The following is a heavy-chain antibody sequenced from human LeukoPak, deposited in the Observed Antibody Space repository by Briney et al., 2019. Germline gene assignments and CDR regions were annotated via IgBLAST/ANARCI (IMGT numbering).Heavy chain of an antibody. D-gene: IGHD1-26*01. V-gene: IGHV3-9*01. Sequence: TGGSLRLSCAASGFTFSSYAMHWVRQAPGKGLEWVSGISWNSGSIGYADSVKGRFTISRDNAKNSLYLQMNSLRAEDTALYYCAKDIREGAWELRGNAFDIWGQGTMVTVSS. CDR1: GFTFSSYA. CDR3: AKDIREGAWELRGNAFDI. CDR2: ISWNSGSI. J-gene: IGHJ3*02.